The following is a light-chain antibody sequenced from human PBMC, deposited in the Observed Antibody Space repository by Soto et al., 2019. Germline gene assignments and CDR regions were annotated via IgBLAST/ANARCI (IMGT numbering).Light chain of an antibody. J-gene: IGKJ1*01. V-gene: IGKV1-5*03. Sequence: EIQMTQSPSSLSGSVEDRVTITCLASQTISSWLAWYQQKPGKAPKLLIYKASTLKSGVPSRFSGSGSGTEFTLTISSLQPDDFATYYCQHYNSYSEAFGQGTKVDI. CDR1: QTISSW. CDR2: KAS. CDR3: QHYNSYSEA.